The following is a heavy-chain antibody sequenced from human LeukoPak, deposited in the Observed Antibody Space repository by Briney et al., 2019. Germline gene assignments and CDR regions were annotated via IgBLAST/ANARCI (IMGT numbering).Heavy chain of an antibody. CDR3: ARFYRATLDAFDI. CDR1: GFTFSSYS. Sequence: GGSLRLSCAASGFTFSSYSMNWVRQAPGKGLEWVSVIYSGGSTYYADSVKGRFTISRDNSKNTLYLQMNSLRAEDTAVYYCARFYRATLDAFDIWGQGTMVTVSS. J-gene: IGHJ3*02. CDR2: IYSGGST. D-gene: IGHD5-12*01. V-gene: IGHV3-53*01.